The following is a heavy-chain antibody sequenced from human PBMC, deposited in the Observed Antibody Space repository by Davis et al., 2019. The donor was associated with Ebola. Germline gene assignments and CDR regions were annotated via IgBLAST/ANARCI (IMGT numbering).Heavy chain of an antibody. Sequence: ASVKVSCKASGYTFTSYGISWVRQAPGQGLEWMGWINPNSGGTNYAQKFQGRVTMTRDTSISTAYMELSRLRSDDTAVYYCAREEQQLVLDWFDPWGQGTLVTVSS. CDR3: AREEQQLVLDWFDP. D-gene: IGHD6-13*01. V-gene: IGHV1-2*02. J-gene: IGHJ5*02. CDR1: GYTFTSYG. CDR2: INPNSGGT.